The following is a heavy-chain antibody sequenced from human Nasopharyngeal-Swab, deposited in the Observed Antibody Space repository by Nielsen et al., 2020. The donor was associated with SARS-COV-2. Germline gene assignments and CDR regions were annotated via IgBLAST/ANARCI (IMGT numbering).Heavy chain of an antibody. CDR2: FNPNSGGT. V-gene: IGHV1-2*06. J-gene: IGHJ4*02. CDR3: TRDRGSGYFDS. CDR1: GYTFIGYY. D-gene: IGHD3-3*01. Sequence: ASVKVSCKTSGYTFIGYYIHWVRRAPGQGLEWMGRFNPNSGGTNYAQELQGRVTTTGETSISTAYMELSRVRSDDTAMYYCTRDRGSGYFDSWGQGTLVIVSS.